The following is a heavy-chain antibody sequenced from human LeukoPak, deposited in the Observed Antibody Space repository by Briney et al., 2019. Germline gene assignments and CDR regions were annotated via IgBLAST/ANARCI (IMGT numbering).Heavy chain of an antibody. CDR3: ARERLYSSSLFDY. J-gene: IGHJ4*02. CDR2: IKQDGSEK. Sequence: GGSLRLSCAASGFTFSSYWMSWVRQAPGKGLEWVANIKQDGSEKYYVDSVKGRFTISRDNAKNSLYLQMNSLRAEDTAVYYCARERLYSSSLFDYWGQGTLVTVSS. CDR1: GFTFSSYW. V-gene: IGHV3-7*01. D-gene: IGHD6-13*01.